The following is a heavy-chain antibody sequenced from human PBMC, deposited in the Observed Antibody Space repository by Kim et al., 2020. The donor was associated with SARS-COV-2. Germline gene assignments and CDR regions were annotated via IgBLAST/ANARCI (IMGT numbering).Heavy chain of an antibody. CDR3: TTARPYSSGWYSVYYFDY. D-gene: IGHD6-19*01. Sequence: KGRFTISRDDSKNTLYLQMNSLKTEDTAVYYCTTARPYSSGWYSVYYFDYWGQGTLVTVSS. J-gene: IGHJ4*02. V-gene: IGHV3-15*01.